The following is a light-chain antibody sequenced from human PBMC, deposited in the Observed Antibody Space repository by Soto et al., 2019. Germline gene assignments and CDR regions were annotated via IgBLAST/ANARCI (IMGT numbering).Light chain of an antibody. J-gene: IGKJ5*01. Sequence: DIQMTQSPSSLSASVGDRVTITCRASPSISYFLSWYQQKPGQAPKLLIYAASSLQSGVPSRFSGSGSVTDFTLTISSLQPEDFATYYCQQAHGTFGQGTRLDIK. CDR2: AAS. CDR1: PSISYF. CDR3: QQAHGT. V-gene: IGKV1-39*01.